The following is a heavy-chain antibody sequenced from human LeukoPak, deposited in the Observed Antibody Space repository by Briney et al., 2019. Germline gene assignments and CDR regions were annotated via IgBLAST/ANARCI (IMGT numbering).Heavy chain of an antibody. CDR3: AREGSGYPY. CDR1: GYTFTGYY. CDR2: INPNSGGT. J-gene: IGHJ4*02. Sequence: ASVKVSCKASGYTFTGYYMHWVRQAPGQGLEWMGWINPNSGGTNYAQRFQGRVTMTRDTSISTAYMEVSRLTSDDTAVFYCAREGSGYPYWGQGTLVTVSS. V-gene: IGHV1-2*02. D-gene: IGHD5-12*01.